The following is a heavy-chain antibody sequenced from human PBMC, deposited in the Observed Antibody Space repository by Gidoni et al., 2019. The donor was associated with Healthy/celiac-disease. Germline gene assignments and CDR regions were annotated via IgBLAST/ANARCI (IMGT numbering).Heavy chain of an antibody. Sequence: EVQLVQSGAEVKKPGESLKISCKGSGYSFTSYWLGWVCQMPGKGLEWMGIIYPGDSDTSYSPSFQGQVTISADKSISTAYLQWSSLKASDTAMYYCARLYLGGLRLGELSPGGTLTDWGQGTLVTVSS. CDR1: GYSFTSYW. D-gene: IGHD3-16*02. J-gene: IGHJ4*02. CDR2: IYPGDSDT. V-gene: IGHV5-51*01. CDR3: ARLYLGGLRLGELSPGGTLTD.